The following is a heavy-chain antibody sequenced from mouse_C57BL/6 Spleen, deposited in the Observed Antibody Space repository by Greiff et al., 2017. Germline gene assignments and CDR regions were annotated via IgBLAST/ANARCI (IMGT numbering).Heavy chain of an antibody. CDR1: GFSINSDCY. CDR3: ARAGSSQSYYAMDY. Sequence: EVKVEESGPSLVRPSQTLSLTCTVTGFSINSDCYWIWIRQFPGNKLEYIGYTFYSGITYYNPSLESRTDITRDTSKNQFSLKLSSVTTEDTATYYCARAGSSQSYYAMDYWGQGTSVTVSS. V-gene: IGHV3-3*01. CDR2: TFYSGIT. J-gene: IGHJ4*01. D-gene: IGHD1-1*01.